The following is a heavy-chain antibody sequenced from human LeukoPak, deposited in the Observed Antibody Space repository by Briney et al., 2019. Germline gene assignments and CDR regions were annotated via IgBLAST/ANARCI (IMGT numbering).Heavy chain of an antibody. V-gene: IGHV1-18*01. J-gene: IGHJ4*02. CDR2: ISAYNGNT. D-gene: IGHD1-26*01. Sequence: ASVKVSCKASGYTFTSYAMHWVRQAPGQGLEWMGWISAYNGNTNYAQKLQGRVTMTTDTSTSTAYMELRSLRSDDTAVYYCARDFERWEVFDYWGQGTLVTVSS. CDR3: ARDFERWEVFDY. CDR1: GYTFTSYA.